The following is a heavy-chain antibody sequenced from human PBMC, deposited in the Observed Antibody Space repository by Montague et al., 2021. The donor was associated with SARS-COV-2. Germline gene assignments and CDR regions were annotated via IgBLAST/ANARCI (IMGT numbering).Heavy chain of an antibody. CDR2: INQSESP. J-gene: IGHJ5*02. V-gene: IGHV4-34*01. Sequence: SETLSLTCAVYGGSFSGYYWSWIRQPPGKGLEWIGEINQSESPNYNPSLKSRVTMSLDTSKNQISLRLTSVTAADTAVYYCARGLLTINMIVVVVAGASNWFDPWGQGTLVTVSS. CDR3: ARGLLTINMIVVVVAGASNWFDP. D-gene: IGHD3-22*01. CDR1: GGSFSGYY.